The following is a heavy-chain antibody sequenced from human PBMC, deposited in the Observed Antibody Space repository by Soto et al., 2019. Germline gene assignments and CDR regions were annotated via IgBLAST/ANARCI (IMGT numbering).Heavy chain of an antibody. D-gene: IGHD3-10*01. CDR3: ARDQHLMALFDY. Sequence: SVKVSCKASGGTFNSYALSWVRQAPGQGLEWLGGIIPMFGTTNYAQKFQGRVTITADESTSVVYMELSRLRSEDTAVYYCARDQHLMALFDYWGQGTPVIVSS. J-gene: IGHJ4*02. CDR2: IIPMFGTT. CDR1: GGTFNSYA. V-gene: IGHV1-69*13.